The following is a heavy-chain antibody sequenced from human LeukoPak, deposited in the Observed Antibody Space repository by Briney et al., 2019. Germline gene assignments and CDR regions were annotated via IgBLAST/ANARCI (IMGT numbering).Heavy chain of an antibody. CDR3: ARAFGSGWYEGADD. Sequence: PSETLSLTCTVSGGFISSGGYYWSWIRQPPGKGLEWIGYIYYSGSTNYNPSLKSRVTISVDTSKNQFSLKLSSVTAADTAVYYCARAFGSGWYEGADDWGQGTLVTVSS. CDR1: GGFISSGGYY. J-gene: IGHJ4*02. D-gene: IGHD6-19*01. CDR2: IYYSGST. V-gene: IGHV4-61*08.